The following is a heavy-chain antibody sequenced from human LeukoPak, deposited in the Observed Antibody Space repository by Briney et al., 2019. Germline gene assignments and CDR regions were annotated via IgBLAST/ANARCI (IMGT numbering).Heavy chain of an antibody. J-gene: IGHJ4*02. CDR3: ARYSYGYSFDY. CDR1: GGSISSSSYY. CDR2: IYYSGST. Sequence: SETLSLTCTVSGGSISSSSYYWGWIRQPPGKGLEWIGSIYYSGSTYYNPSLKSRVTISVDTSKNQFSLKLSSVTAADTAVYYCARYSYGYSFDYWGQGTLVTVSS. D-gene: IGHD5-18*01. V-gene: IGHV4-39*01.